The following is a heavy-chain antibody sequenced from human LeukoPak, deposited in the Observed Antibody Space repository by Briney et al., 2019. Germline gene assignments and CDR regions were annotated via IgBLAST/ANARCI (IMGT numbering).Heavy chain of an antibody. V-gene: IGHV4-30-4*08. CDR2: IYYRGNA. CDR1: GGSISSGDNY. CDR3: ARVGTPKLLWFGESLGPPGSGGYYGMDV. Sequence: PSQTLPLTCTVSGGSISSGDNYWSWIRQPPGKGLEWIGYIYYRGNAYYNPSLKSRVTISVDTSKNQFSLKLSSVTAADTAVYYCARVGTPKLLWFGESLGPPGSGGYYGMDVWGQGTTVTVSS. J-gene: IGHJ6*02. D-gene: IGHD3-10*01.